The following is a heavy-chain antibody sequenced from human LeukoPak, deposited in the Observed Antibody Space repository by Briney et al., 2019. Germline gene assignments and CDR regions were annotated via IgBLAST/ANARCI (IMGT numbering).Heavy chain of an antibody. D-gene: IGHD2-2*01. CDR1: GFTFSSYA. CDR2: ISGSGGST. J-gene: IGHJ4*02. V-gene: IGHV3-23*01. Sequence: GGSLRLSCAASGFTFSSYAMSWVRQAPGKGLEWVSAISGSGGSTYYADSVKGRFTISRDNSKNTLYLQINSLRAEDTAVYYCAKNHCSSTSCYLFDYWGQGTLVTVSS. CDR3: AKNHCSSTSCYLFDY.